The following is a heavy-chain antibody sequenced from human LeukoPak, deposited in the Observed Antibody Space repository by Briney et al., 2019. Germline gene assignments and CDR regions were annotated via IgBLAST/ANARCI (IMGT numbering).Heavy chain of an antibody. D-gene: IGHD2-2*01. CDR3: ARAYGGFQYCSSTSCYLAFDP. V-gene: IGHV4-61*02. CDR2: IYTSGTT. J-gene: IGHJ5*02. CDR1: GGSISSGSYY. Sequence: SETLSLTCTVSGGSISSGSYYWSWIRQPAGKGLEWIGRIYTSGTTNYNPSLKSRVTISVDTSKNQFSLKLSSVTAADTAVYYCARAYGGFQYCSSTSCYLAFDPWGQGTLVTVSS.